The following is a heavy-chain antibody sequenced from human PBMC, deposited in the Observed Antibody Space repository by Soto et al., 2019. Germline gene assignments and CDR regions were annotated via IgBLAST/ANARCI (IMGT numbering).Heavy chain of an antibody. D-gene: IGHD3-16*01. CDR2: ISYSGST. CDR1: GASINSGDYF. V-gene: IGHV4-31*03. J-gene: IGHJ4*02. CDR3: ARGDPLIPIY. Sequence: TLSLTCTVSGASINSGDYFWNWIRQLPGKGLEWIGYISYSGSTYYNPSLKSRITISADTSKNQFSLKVNSVTAADTAVYYCARGDPLIPIYWGQGALVTVSS.